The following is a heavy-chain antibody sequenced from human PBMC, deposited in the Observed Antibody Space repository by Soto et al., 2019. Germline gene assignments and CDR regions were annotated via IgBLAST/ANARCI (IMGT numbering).Heavy chain of an antibody. Sequence: GASVKVSCKASGGTFSSYAITWVRQAPGQGLEWVGGIIPIFATANYAQKFQGRVTITADEVTSTVYMEVSSLTSEDTAVYYCARVNSGWIFPWFDPWGQGTLVTVSS. CDR3: ARVNSGWIFPWFDP. D-gene: IGHD6-19*01. CDR2: IIPIFATA. CDR1: GGTFSSYA. V-gene: IGHV1-69*13. J-gene: IGHJ5*02.